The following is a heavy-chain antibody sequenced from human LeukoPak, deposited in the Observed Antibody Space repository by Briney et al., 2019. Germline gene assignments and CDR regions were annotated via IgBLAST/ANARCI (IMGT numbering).Heavy chain of an antibody. J-gene: IGHJ4*02. CDR3: AREGGYSYGFDY. D-gene: IGHD5-18*01. CDR1: GFTFSSYA. V-gene: IGHV3-21*01. CDR2: ISSSSSYI. Sequence: GGSLRLSCAASGFTFSSYAMSWVRQAPGKGLEWVSSISSSSSYIYYADSVKGRFTISRDNAKNSLYLQMNSLRAEDTAVYYCAREGGYSYGFDYWGQGTLVTVSS.